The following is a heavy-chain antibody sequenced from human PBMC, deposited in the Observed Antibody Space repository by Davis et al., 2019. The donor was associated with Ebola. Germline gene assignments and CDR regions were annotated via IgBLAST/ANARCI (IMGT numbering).Heavy chain of an antibody. V-gene: IGHV4-34*01. CDR2: INHSGST. D-gene: IGHD5-18*01. J-gene: IGHJ4*02. CDR1: GGSFSGYY. CDR3: AKVGNTAMSLLMVDY. Sequence: MPSETLSLTCAVYGGSFSGYYWSWIRQPPGKGLEWIGEINHSGSTNYNPSLKSRVTISVDTSKNQFSLKLSSVTAADTAVYYCAKVGNTAMSLLMVDYWGQGTLVTVSS.